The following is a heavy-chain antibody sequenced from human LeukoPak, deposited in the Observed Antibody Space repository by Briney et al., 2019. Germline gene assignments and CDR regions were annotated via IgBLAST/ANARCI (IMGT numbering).Heavy chain of an antibody. CDR3: TRENWYIDY. V-gene: IGHV3-7*01. Sequence: PGGSLRLSCAASGFTFINYWMSWVRQAPGKGLEWVANIKQDGSEKYVDSVKDRFTISRDNAKNSLYLQMNSLRAEDAAVYYCTRENWYIDYWGQGNLVTVSP. CDR1: GFTFINYW. CDR2: IKQDGSEK. J-gene: IGHJ4*02.